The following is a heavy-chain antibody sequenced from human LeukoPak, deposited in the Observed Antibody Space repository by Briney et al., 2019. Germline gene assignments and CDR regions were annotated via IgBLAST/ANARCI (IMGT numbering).Heavy chain of an antibody. J-gene: IGHJ5*02. Sequence: SETLSLTCAVYGGSFSGYYWSWIRHPPGKGLEWIGEINHSGSTNYSPSLKSRVTISVDTSKDQFSLKLSSVTAADTAVYYCASFRVPAATFAGNWFDPWGQGTLVTVSS. D-gene: IGHD2-2*01. CDR2: INHSGST. CDR1: GGSFSGYY. CDR3: ASFRVPAATFAGNWFDP. V-gene: IGHV4-34*01.